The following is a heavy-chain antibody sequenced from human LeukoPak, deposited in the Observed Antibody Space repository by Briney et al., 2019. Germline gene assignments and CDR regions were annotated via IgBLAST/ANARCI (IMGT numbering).Heavy chain of an antibody. CDR2: IIPILGIA. J-gene: IGHJ6*02. D-gene: IGHD1-26*01. Sequence: SVKVSCKASGGTFSSYAISWVRQAPGQGLEWMGRIIPILGIANYAQKFQGRVTITADKSTSTAYMELSSLRSDDTAVYYCARDQWVGATSIYYYGMDVWGQGTTVTVSS. CDR1: GGTFSSYA. V-gene: IGHV1-69*04. CDR3: ARDQWVGATSIYYYGMDV.